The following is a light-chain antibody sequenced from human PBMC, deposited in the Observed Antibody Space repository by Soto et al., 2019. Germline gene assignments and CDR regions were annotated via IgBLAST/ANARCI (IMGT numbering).Light chain of an antibody. CDR1: RSNIGAGYD. CDR3: QSYDNSLSGSRV. Sequence: QAVVTQPPSVSGAPGQRVTISCTGSRSNIGAGYDVHWYQQLPGTAPKLLIYGTNNRPSGVPDRFSGSKSGMSASLAITGLQAADEDNYYCQSYDNSLSGSRVFGGGTKLTVL. CDR2: GTN. V-gene: IGLV1-40*01. J-gene: IGLJ3*02.